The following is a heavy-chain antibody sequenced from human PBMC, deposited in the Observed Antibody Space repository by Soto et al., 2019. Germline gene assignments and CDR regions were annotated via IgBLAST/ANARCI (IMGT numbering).Heavy chain of an antibody. V-gene: IGHV4-59*08. D-gene: IGHD3-3*01. J-gene: IGHJ6*03. CDR1: GGSISSYY. CDR3: ARHYYDFWSGHNYYYYYYMDV. CDR2: IYYSGST. Sequence: PSETLSLTCTVSGGSISSYYWSWIRQPPGKGLEWIGYIYYSGSTNCNPSLKSRVTISVDTSKNQFSLKLSSVTAADTAVYYCARHYYDFWSGHNYYYYYYMDVWGKGTTVTVSS.